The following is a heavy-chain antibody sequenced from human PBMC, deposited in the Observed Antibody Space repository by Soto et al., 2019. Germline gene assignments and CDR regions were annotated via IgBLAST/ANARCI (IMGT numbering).Heavy chain of an antibody. CDR1: GGTFSSYA. J-gene: IGHJ6*02. CDR3: ARGNSSGWPYYYYYGMDV. CDR2: IIPIFGTA. Sequence: QVQLVQSGAEVKKPGSSVKVSCKASGGTFSSYAISWVRQAPGQGLEWMGGIIPIFGTANYAQKFQGRVTIPADKSTSTAYMELSSLRSEDTAVYYCARGNSSGWPYYYYYGMDVWGQGTTVTVSS. D-gene: IGHD6-19*01. V-gene: IGHV1-69*06.